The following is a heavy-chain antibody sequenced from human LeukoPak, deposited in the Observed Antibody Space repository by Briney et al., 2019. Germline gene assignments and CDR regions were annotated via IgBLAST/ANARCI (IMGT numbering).Heavy chain of an antibody. J-gene: IGHJ6*02. V-gene: IGHV3-23*01. D-gene: IGHD3-16*01. CDR3: ARFRWGDYYYYGVDV. CDR2: ISGSGGST. Sequence: GGSLRLSCATSGFTFSSYALNWVRQAPGQGLEWVSAISGSGGSTYYADSVKGRFTISRDTSNNVVYLQLNSLRAEDTAIYYCARFRWGDYYYYGVDVWGQGTVVSVSS. CDR1: GFTFSSYA.